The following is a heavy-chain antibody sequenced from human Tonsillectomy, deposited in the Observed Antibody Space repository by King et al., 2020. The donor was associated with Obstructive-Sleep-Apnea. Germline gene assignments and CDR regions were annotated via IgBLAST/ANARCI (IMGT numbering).Heavy chain of an antibody. V-gene: IGHV3-21*01. CDR2: ISSSSRYI. CDR3: ASEISGDIDY. CDR1: GFTFSSYS. Sequence: VQLVESGGGLVKPGGSLRLSCAASGFTFSSYSMNWVRQAPGKGLEWVSSISSSSRYIYYADSVKGRFTISRDNAKNSLYLPMNSLRAEDTAVYYCASEISGDIDYWGQGTLVTVSS. J-gene: IGHJ4*02. D-gene: IGHD2/OR15-2a*01.